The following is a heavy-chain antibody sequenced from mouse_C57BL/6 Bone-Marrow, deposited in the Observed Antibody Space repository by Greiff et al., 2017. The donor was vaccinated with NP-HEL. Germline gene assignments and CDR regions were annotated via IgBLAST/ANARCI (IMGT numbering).Heavy chain of an antibody. J-gene: IGHJ3*01. CDR2: ISYDGSN. V-gene: IGHV3-6*01. D-gene: IGHD1-1*01. CDR3: ARGWAINYYGSSPWFAY. CDR1: GYSITSGYY. Sequence: ESGPGLVKPSQSLSLTCSVTGYSITSGYYWNWIRQFPGNKLEWMGYISYDGSNNYNPSLKNRISITRDTSKNQFFLKLNSVTTEDTATYYCARGWAINYYGSSPWFAYWGQGTLVTVSA.